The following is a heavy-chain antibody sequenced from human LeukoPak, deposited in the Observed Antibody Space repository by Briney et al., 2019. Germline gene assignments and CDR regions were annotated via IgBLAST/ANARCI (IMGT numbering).Heavy chain of an antibody. CDR3: ARAGRKAGAFDI. Sequence: GASVKVTCTAYGYTFTSYDINWVRQATGQGLEWMGWMNPNSGNTGYAQKFQGRVTITRNTSISTAYMELSSLRSEDTAVYYCARAGRKAGAFDIWGQGTMVTVSS. CDR2: MNPNSGNT. CDR1: GYTFTSYD. D-gene: IGHD1-14*01. V-gene: IGHV1-8*03. J-gene: IGHJ3*02.